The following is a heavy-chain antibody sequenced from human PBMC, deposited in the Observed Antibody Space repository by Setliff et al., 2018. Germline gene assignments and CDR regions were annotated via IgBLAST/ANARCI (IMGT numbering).Heavy chain of an antibody. D-gene: IGHD2-15*01. CDR2: IYYSGST. J-gene: IGHJ6*03. V-gene: IGHV4-59*08. Sequence: PSETLSLTCTVSGGSISSYYWSWIRQPPGKGLEWIGYIYYSGSTNYNPSLKSRVTISVDTSKNQFSLNLSSLTAADAAVYYCARHRGVVAASDYMDVWGKGTTVTVSS. CDR3: ARHRGVVAASDYMDV. CDR1: GGSISSYY.